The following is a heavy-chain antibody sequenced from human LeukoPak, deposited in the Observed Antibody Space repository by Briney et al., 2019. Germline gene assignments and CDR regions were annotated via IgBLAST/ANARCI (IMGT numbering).Heavy chain of an antibody. V-gene: IGHV1-2*02. Sequence: ASVKVSCKASGYTFTGYYMHWVRQAPGQGLEWMGWINPNSGGTNYAQKFQGRVTMTRDTSISTAYMELSRLRSDDTAVYYCAKTYYYDSSGTESSPHYFDYWGQGTLVTVSS. CDR1: GYTFTGYY. J-gene: IGHJ4*02. CDR2: INPNSGGT. D-gene: IGHD3-22*01. CDR3: AKTYYYDSSGTESSPHYFDY.